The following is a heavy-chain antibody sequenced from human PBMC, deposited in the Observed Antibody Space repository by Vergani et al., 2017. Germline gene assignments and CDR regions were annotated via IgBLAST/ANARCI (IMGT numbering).Heavy chain of an antibody. J-gene: IGHJ6*03. CDR1: GFTFSSYA. CDR2: ISYDGSNK. V-gene: IGHV3-30-3*01. CDR3: ARDVSSSWNYYYYDRDV. Sequence: QVHLVESGGGVVQPGRSLRLSCAASGFTFSSYAMHWVRQAPGKGLEWVAVISYDGSNKYYADSVKGRFTISRDNSKNTLYLQMNSLRAEDTAVYYCARDVSSSWNYYYYDRDVWGKGTTVIVSS. D-gene: IGHD6-13*01.